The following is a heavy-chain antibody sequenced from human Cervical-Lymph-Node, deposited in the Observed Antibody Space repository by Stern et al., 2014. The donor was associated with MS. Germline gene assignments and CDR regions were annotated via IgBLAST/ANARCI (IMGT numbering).Heavy chain of an antibody. CDR2: IY. V-gene: IGHV4-31*03. Sequence: QVQLQESGPGLVKPSQTLSLTCTVSGGSISSGGYYWSWIRQHPGKGLEWIGYIYYNPSLKSRVTISVDTSKNQFSLKLSSVTAADTAVYYCARDMYYYDSRGTSAYNWFDPWGQGTLVTVSS. D-gene: IGHD3-22*01. J-gene: IGHJ5*02. CDR3: ARDMYYYDSRGTSAYNWFDP. CDR1: GGSISSGGYY.